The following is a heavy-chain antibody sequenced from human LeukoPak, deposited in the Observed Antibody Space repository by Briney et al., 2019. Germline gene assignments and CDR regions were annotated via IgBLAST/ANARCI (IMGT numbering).Heavy chain of an antibody. CDR1: GYTFNSHY. CDR2: ISGYNGQT. Sequence: ASVKVSCKTSGYTFNSHYVGWVRQAPGQGLEWMGWISGYNGQTNYAQKFQGRVTMTTDTSTTTAYMEVRSLRSDDTAMYYCAREQGSVAVAGRAPVDYWGQGTLVTVSS. V-gene: IGHV1-18*01. J-gene: IGHJ4*02. D-gene: IGHD6-19*01. CDR3: AREQGSVAVAGRAPVDY.